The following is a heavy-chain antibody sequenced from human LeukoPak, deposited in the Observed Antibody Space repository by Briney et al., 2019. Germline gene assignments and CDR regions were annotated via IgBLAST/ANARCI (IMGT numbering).Heavy chain of an antibody. Sequence: SETLSLTCTVSGFSINDAHWNWIRQPPGKGLEWIGYLYQGVTADYNPSLKSRLTMSLDTSKNQFSLTLNSVTAADTAVYYCARDSPTIHGRTLLDYWGQGILVTVSS. V-gene: IGHV4-59*01. CDR2: LYQGVTA. CDR1: GFSINDAH. CDR3: ARDSPTIHGRTLLDY. J-gene: IGHJ4*02. D-gene: IGHD5-24*01.